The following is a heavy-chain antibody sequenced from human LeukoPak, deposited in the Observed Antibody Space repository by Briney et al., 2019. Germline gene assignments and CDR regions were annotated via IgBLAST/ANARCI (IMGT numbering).Heavy chain of an antibody. CDR3: AREEMAFDY. J-gene: IGHJ4*02. CDR2: TYYRSRWYN. CDR1: GDSVSSNSAA. D-gene: IGHD5-24*01. V-gene: IGHV6-1*01. Sequence: SQTLSLTCAISGDSVSSNSAAWNWLRQPPSRGLEWLGRTYYRSRWYNDYAVSVKSRITINPDTSKNQFSLQLNSVTPEDTAVYYCAREEMAFDYWGQGTLVTVSS.